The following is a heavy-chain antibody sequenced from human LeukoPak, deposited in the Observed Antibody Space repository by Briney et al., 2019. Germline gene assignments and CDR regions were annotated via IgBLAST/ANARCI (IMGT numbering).Heavy chain of an antibody. Sequence: GGSLRLSCAASGFTFDDYAMHWVRHAPGKGLEWVSGISWNSGSIGYADSVKGRFTIPRDNAKNSLYLQMNSLRAEDMALYYCAKDKYSYGDNDAFDIWGQGTMVTVSS. CDR1: GFTFDDYA. D-gene: IGHD5-18*01. V-gene: IGHV3-9*03. J-gene: IGHJ3*02. CDR2: ISWNSGSI. CDR3: AKDKYSYGDNDAFDI.